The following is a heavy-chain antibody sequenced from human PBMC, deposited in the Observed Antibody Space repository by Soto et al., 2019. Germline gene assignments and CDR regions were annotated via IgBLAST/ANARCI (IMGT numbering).Heavy chain of an antibody. CDR2: ISGSGGST. V-gene: IGHV3-23*01. CDR1: GFTFSSIA. CDR3: ATGASAGGTLLHDY. D-gene: IGHD1-26*01. J-gene: IGHJ4*02. Sequence: GGSLRLSCAASGFTFSSIAMSWVRQAPGKGLEWVSAISGSGGSTYYADSVKGHFTISRDNSKNTLYLQMNSLRAEDTAVYYCATGASAGGTLLHDYWGQGTLVTVSS.